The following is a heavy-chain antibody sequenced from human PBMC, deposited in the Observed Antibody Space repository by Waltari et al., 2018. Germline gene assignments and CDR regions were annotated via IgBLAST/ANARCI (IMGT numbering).Heavy chain of an antibody. CDR1: GFTFSSYS. CDR2: ISSSSSYI. D-gene: IGHD3-22*01. V-gene: IGHV3-21*01. J-gene: IGHJ4*02. CDR3: ASSLYYDSSGYDY. Sequence: EVQLVESEGGLVKPGGSLRLSCAASGFTFSSYSMNWVRQAPGKGLEWVSSISSSSSYISYADSVKGRFTISRDNAKNSLYLQMNSLRAEDTAVYYCASSLYYDSSGYDYWGQGTLVTVSS.